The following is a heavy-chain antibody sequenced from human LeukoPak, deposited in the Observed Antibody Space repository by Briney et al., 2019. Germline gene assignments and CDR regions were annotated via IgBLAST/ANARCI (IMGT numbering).Heavy chain of an antibody. D-gene: IGHD3-3*01. V-gene: IGHV4-61*02. Sequence: SQTLSLTCTVSGGSISSSSYYWSWIRQPAGKGLEWIGRIFISGSANYNPSLKSRVTISLDTPKRQFSLKLSSMTAADTAVYYCARVSPPYYDFWSGYRVRQHFDYWGQGTLVTVSS. CDR3: ARVSPPYYDFWSGYRVRQHFDY. CDR2: IFISGSA. J-gene: IGHJ4*02. CDR1: GGSISSSSYY.